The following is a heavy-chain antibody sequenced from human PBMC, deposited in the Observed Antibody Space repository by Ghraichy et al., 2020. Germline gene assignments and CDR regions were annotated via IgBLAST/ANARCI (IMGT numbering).Heavy chain of an antibody. CDR1: EFAFSSYS. CDR2: IRSVSTYI. CDR3: ARLLRGSGSFYFDS. V-gene: IGHV3-21*04. J-gene: IGHJ4*02. Sequence: GGSLRLSCAASEFAFSSYSINWVRQAPGKGLEWVSSIRSVSTYIFYAESVKGRFTISRDNAKNSVYLQMNSLRVEDTAVFYCARLLRGSGSFYFDSWGQGTLVTVSS. D-gene: IGHD1-26*01.